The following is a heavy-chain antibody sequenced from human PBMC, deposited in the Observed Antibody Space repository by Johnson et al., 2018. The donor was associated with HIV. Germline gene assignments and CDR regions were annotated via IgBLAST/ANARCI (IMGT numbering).Heavy chain of an antibody. CDR1: GFTFSSYG. CDR3: AKGDYNFWSGDAFDI. D-gene: IGHD3-3*01. V-gene: IGHV3-30*02. CDR2: IRYDGSNK. Sequence: QVQMVESGGGVVQPGGSLRLSCVASGFTFSSYGMHWVRQAPGKGLEWVAFIRYDGSNKYYADSVKGRFTISRDNSKNTLYLQMNSLRAEDTAVYYCAKGDYNFWSGDAFDIWGQGTMVTVSS. J-gene: IGHJ3*02.